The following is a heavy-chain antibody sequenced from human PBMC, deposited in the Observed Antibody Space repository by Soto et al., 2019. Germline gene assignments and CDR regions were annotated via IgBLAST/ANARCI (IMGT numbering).Heavy chain of an antibody. CDR2: INAGNGRE. V-gene: IGHV1-3*01. D-gene: IGHD3-10*01. CDR3: AGGGGWVGEAAFDS. J-gene: IGHJ4*02. CDR1: GYTFTSYT. Sequence: QVQLEQSGAEVKEPGASVKVSCKTSGYTFTSYTLHWVRQAPGQGLEWMGWINAGNGREKYSQRFQDRVSIPTDKAPTPAYMEWTSLRAEDTALYYWAGGGGWVGEAAFDSWGQGTQVTVSS.